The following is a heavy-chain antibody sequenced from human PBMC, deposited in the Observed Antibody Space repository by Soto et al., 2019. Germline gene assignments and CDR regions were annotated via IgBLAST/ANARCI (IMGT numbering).Heavy chain of an antibody. Sequence: QIILKESGPTLVKPTQAVTLTCTFSGFSLWTSVEGGGWIRQPPGKALEWLGRIYWDDVKRYSPSLRSRLTISQDTSKNQVVLTMTNMNPVDIATYYCAHPEAAAGFFDYWGQGTLVTVSS. CDR2: IYWDDVK. CDR3: AHPEAAAGFFDY. D-gene: IGHD6-13*01. V-gene: IGHV2-5*02. CDR1: GFSLWTSVEG. J-gene: IGHJ4*02.